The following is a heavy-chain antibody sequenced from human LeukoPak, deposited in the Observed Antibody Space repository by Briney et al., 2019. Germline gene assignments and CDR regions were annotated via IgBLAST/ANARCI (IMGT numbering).Heavy chain of an antibody. V-gene: IGHV4-59*01. CDR3: ARSSGRSYGDFDY. J-gene: IGHJ4*02. Sequence: SETLSLTFSVSGVSITSNYWSWIRQPPGKGLEWLGYTHHSGATSYNPSLKSRGTMSLDTSNNQFSLKLSSVTAADTAVYYCARSSGRSYGDFDYWGQGNLVTVSS. D-gene: IGHD5-18*01. CDR2: THHSGAT. CDR1: GVSITSNY.